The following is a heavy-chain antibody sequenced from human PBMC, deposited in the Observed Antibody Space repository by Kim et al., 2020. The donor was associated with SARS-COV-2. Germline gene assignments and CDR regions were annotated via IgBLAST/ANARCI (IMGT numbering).Heavy chain of an antibody. CDR2: ISYDGSNK. CDR3: ASPKRFSMVQGVLDAFDI. V-gene: IGHV3-30-3*01. J-gene: IGHJ3*02. CDR1: GFTFSSYA. Sequence: GGSLRLSCAASGFTFSSYAMHWVRQAPGKGLEWVAVISYDGSNKYYADSVKGRFTISRDNSKNTLYLQMNSLRAEDTAVYYCASPKRFSMVQGVLDAFDIWGQGTMVTVSS. D-gene: IGHD3-10*01.